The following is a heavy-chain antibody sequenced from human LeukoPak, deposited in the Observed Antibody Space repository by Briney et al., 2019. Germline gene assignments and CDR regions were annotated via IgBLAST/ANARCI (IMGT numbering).Heavy chain of an antibody. J-gene: IGHJ6*02. Sequence: GGSLRLSCVGYGFTFRSHAMSWVRQAPEKGLEFVSGIYENGGTTYYADSVKGRFTISRDNSKNTLYLQMDSLRAEDTAVYYCAKAYGGYESHYYYYGMDVWGQGTTVTVSS. CDR3: AKAYGGYESHYYYYGMDV. V-gene: IGHV3-23*01. D-gene: IGHD5-12*01. CDR1: GFTFRSHA. CDR2: IYENGGTT.